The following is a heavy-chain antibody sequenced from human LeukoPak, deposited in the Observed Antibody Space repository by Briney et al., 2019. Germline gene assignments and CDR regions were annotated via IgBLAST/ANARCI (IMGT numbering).Heavy chain of an antibody. V-gene: IGHV1-3*01. J-gene: IGHJ4*02. CDR1: GYTLTSYA. CDR2: INAANGNT. Sequence: ASVKVSCTASGYTLTSYAMHWVRQAPGQRLEWMAWINAANGNTKYSQKFQGRITVTRDTSASTAYMELSSLRSEDTAVYYCASAWTYYYDSSSYYFDYWGQGTLVTVSS. CDR3: ASAWTYYYDSSSYYFDY. D-gene: IGHD3-22*01.